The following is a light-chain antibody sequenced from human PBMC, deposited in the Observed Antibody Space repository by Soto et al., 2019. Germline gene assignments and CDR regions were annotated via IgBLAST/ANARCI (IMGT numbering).Light chain of an antibody. CDR3: CSYAGTNTFV. CDR2: EGN. CDR1: SSDVGSYNL. V-gene: IGLV2-23*01. Sequence: QSALTQPASVSGSPGQSITISCTGTSSDVGSYNLVSWYQQHPGKAPKLMIYEGNMRPSGVSNRFSGSKSANTASLTISGLQTEDEADYYCCSYAGTNTFVFGTGTKVTVL. J-gene: IGLJ1*01.